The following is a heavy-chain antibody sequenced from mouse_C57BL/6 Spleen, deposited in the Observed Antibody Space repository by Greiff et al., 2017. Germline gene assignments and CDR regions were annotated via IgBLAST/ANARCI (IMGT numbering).Heavy chain of an antibody. J-gene: IGHJ2*01. CDR3: ARGEYGVFDY. CDR1: GYAFSSSW. D-gene: IGHD1-1*02. CDR2: IYPGDGDT. Sequence: VQLQQSGPELVKPGASVKISCKASGYAFSSSWMNWVKQRPGKGLEWIGRIYPGDGDTNYNGKFKGKATLTADKSSSTAYMQLSSLTSEDSAVYCCARGEYGVFDYWGQGTTLTVSS. V-gene: IGHV1-82*01.